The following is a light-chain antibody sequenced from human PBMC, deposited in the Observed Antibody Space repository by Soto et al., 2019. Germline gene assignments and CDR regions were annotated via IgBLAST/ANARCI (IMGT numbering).Light chain of an antibody. CDR2: LGS. Sequence: DIVMTKSPLSLRVTPGEPASISCRSSQSLLHSNGYNYLDWYLQKPGQSPQLLIYLGSNRASGVPDRFSGSGSGTDFTLKISRVEAEDVGVYYCMQALQTPFTFGPGTKVDIK. V-gene: IGKV2-28*01. CDR3: MQALQTPFT. J-gene: IGKJ3*01. CDR1: QSLLHSNGYNY.